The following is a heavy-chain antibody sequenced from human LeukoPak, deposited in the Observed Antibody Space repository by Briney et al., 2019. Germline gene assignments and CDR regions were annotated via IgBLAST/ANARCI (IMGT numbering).Heavy chain of an antibody. D-gene: IGHD3-3*01. CDR3: ADYGVSGVRNNFY. V-gene: IGHV3-23*01. J-gene: IGHJ4*02. Sequence: PGGSLRLSCAASGHAFSSYAMSWVRQAPGKGLEWVSTISVASNTFYADSVKGRFTISRDNSRNTVYLQMTSLRPDDTAVYYCADYGVSGVRNNFYWGQGTLVTVSS. CDR2: ISVASNT. CDR1: GHAFSSYA.